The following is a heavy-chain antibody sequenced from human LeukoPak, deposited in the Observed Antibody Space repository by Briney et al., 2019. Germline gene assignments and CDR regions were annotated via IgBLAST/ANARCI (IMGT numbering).Heavy chain of an antibody. CDR3: AREGIAAAGWGGINSFDV. CDR2: INPSGGST. CDR1: GYTFTSYY. Sequence: ASVKVSCKASGYTFTSYYMHWVRQAPGQGLEWMGIINPSGGSTNYAQKFQGRVTTTADESTGTAYMELSSLRSEDTAVYYCAREGIAAAGWGGINSFDVWGQGTMVTVSS. D-gene: IGHD6-13*01. V-gene: IGHV1-46*01. J-gene: IGHJ3*01.